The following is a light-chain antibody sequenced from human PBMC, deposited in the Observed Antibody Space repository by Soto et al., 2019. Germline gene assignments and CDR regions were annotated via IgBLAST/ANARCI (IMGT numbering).Light chain of an antibody. J-gene: IGKJ2*01. CDR2: DSS. Sequence: DIQLTQSPSFLSASVEDRVTISCRASYDISSSLAWYQQEPGKPPKLLIYDSSTLQTGVPSRFTGSGSGRKFTLTISCLQFGDCATYFCQQLSHYPYTFGQGTKLEI. V-gene: IGKV1-9*01. CDR1: YDISSS. CDR3: QQLSHYPYT.